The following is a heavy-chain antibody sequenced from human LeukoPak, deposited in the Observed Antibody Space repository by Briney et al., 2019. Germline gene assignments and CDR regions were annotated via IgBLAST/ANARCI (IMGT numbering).Heavy chain of an antibody. V-gene: IGHV4-39*01. J-gene: IGHJ3*02. CDR2: IYYSGST. D-gene: IGHD6-25*01. CDR1: GGSISSSSYY. CDR3: ARRDSSGWESVFDI. Sequence: PSETLSLTCTVSGGSISSSSYYWVWIRQPPGKGLEWIGSIYYSGSTYYNPSLKSRVTMSVDTSKNQFSLKPSSVTAADTAVYYCARRDSSGWESVFDIWGQGTMVTVSS.